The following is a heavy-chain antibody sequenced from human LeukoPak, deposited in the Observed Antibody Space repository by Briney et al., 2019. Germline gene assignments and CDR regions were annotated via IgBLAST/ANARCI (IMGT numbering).Heavy chain of an antibody. CDR2: TYSDGST. J-gene: IGHJ6*02. V-gene: IGHV3-66*01. CDR3: ASDSEQQVDAPDV. Sequence: GGSLRLSCAASGFTLSSNFWTWVRRAPGKGLEGVSITYSDGSTYYADSVKGRFTISRDSSNNTVYLQMNSLRAEDTALYYCASDSEQQVDAPDVWGQGTTVTVSS. CDR1: GFTLSSNF. D-gene: IGHD6-13*01.